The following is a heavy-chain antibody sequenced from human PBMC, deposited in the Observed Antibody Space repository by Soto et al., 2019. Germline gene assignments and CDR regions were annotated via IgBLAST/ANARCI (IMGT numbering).Heavy chain of an antibody. J-gene: IGHJ4*02. D-gene: IGHD1-1*01. CDR3: ARAWARTGTLDY. Sequence: QVQLVESGGGVVQPGRSLRLSCAASGFTFSSYAMHWVRQAPGKGLQWVALISHDGGNRFYADSVKGRFTISRDTSQNTLSLQMHSLRGDDTAIYYCARAWARTGTLDYWGEGTPVTVSS. CDR2: ISHDGGNR. V-gene: IGHV3-30-3*01. CDR1: GFTFSSYA.